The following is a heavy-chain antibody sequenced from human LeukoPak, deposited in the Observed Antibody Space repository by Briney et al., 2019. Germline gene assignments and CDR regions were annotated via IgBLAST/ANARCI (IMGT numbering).Heavy chain of an antibody. CDR2: IYYSGST. CDR1: GGSISSYY. CDR3: ARQGLAGYSSGWSFNY. D-gene: IGHD6-19*01. V-gene: IGHV4-59*08. J-gene: IGHJ4*02. Sequence: SETLSLTCTVSGGSISSYYWSWIRQPPGKGLEWIGYIYYSGSTNYNPSLKSRVTISVDTSKNQFSLKLSSVTAADTAVYYCARQGLAGYSSGWSFNYWGQGTLVTVSS.